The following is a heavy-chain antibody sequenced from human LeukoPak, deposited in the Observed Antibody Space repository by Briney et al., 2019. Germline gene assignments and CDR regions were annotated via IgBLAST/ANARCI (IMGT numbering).Heavy chain of an antibody. CDR2: ISGDSNYI. Sequence: PGGSLRLSCAASGFTFSRYSMSWVRQAPGKGLEWVSSISGDSNYIYYADSVEGRFTISRDNAKNSLYLQMNSLRAEDTAVYYCARHPLRRDGYPVFYFDYWGQGTLVTVSS. CDR3: ARHPLRRDGYPVFYFDY. J-gene: IGHJ4*02. CDR1: GFTFSRYS. D-gene: IGHD5-24*01. V-gene: IGHV3-21*01.